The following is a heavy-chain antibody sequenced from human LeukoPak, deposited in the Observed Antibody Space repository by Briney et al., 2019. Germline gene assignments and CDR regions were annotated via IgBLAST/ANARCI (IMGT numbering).Heavy chain of an antibody. D-gene: IGHD3-10*01. CDR3: ARDYGSGSSGDY. CDR2: INWNGGST. V-gene: IGHV3-20*04. Sequence: GGSLRLSCAASGFTFDDYGMSWVRQAPGKGLEWVSGINWNGGSTGYADSVKGRFTISRDNAKNSLYLQMNSLRAEDTAVYYCARDYGSGSSGDYWGQGTLVTVSS. J-gene: IGHJ4*02. CDR1: GFTFDDYG.